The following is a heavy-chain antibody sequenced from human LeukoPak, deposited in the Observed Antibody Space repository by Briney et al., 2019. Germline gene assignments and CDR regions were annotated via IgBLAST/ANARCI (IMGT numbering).Heavy chain of an antibody. D-gene: IGHD3-22*01. CDR2: IIPIFGTA. V-gene: IGHV1-69*05. CDR3: ARSSGSDDAFDI. J-gene: IGHJ3*02. CDR1: GGTFSSYA. Sequence: SVKVSCKASGGTFSSYAISWVRQAPGQGLEWMGRIIPIFGTANYAQKFQGRVTITTDESTSTAYMELSSLRSEDTAVYYCARSSGSDDAFDIWGQGTMVTVSS.